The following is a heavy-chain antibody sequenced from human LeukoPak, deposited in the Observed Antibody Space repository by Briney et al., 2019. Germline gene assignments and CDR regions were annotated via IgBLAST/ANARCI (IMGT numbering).Heavy chain of an antibody. CDR2: ISGSGGST. CDR3: AKDTAHRDGYNNYFDY. Sequence: GGSLRLSCAASGFTFSSYAMSWVRQAPGKGLEWVSAISGSGGSTYYADSVKGRFTISRDNSKNTLYLQMNSLRAEDTAVYYSAKDTAHRDGYNNYFDYWGQGTLVTVSS. D-gene: IGHD5-24*01. V-gene: IGHV3-23*01. J-gene: IGHJ4*02. CDR1: GFTFSSYA.